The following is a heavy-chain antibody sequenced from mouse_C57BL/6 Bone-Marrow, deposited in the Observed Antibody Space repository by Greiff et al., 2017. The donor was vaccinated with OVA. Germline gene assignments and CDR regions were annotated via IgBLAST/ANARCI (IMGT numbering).Heavy chain of an antibody. Sequence: DVMLVESGGGLVKPGGSLKLSCAASGFTFSSYAMSWVRQTPEKRLEWVATISDGGSYTYYPDNVKGRFTISRDNAKNNLYLQMSHLKSEDTAMYYCASHSNYDAMDYWGQGTSVTVSS. J-gene: IGHJ4*01. V-gene: IGHV5-4*03. CDR1: GFTFSSYA. CDR2: ISDGGSYT. D-gene: IGHD2-5*01. CDR3: ASHSNYDAMDY.